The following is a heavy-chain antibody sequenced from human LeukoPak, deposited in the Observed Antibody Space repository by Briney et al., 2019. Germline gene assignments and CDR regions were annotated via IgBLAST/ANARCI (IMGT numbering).Heavy chain of an antibody. CDR1: GYSISSGYY. D-gene: IGHD2-2*02. V-gene: IGHV4-38-2*01. Sequence: PSETLSLTCAVSGYSISSGYYWGWIRPPPGKGLEGSGIIYQSGSTYYNQSLKSRVTISVDTSKTPFSLKLSTWTAADTTVYYCTTSHYQYCSSTSCYKVSNAFEIWGQGTMCTVSS. CDR2: IYQSGST. CDR3: TTSHYQYCSSTSCYKVSNAFEI. J-gene: IGHJ3*02.